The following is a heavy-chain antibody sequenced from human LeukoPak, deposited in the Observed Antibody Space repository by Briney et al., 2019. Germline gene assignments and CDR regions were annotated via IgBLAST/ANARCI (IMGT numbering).Heavy chain of an antibody. CDR2: IVPILGLT. CDR3: AGGRSQSVSLTVDV. D-gene: IGHD5/OR15-5a*01. Sequence: SVKVSCKASGGTFSNFAVTWVRQAPGYGLEWMGRIVPILGLTNYAQKFQDRTTFIADKSTNTAYMELKSLTFDDTAVYFCAGGRSQSVSLTVDVWGQGTLVTVSS. V-gene: IGHV1-69*04. J-gene: IGHJ4*02. CDR1: GGTFSNFA.